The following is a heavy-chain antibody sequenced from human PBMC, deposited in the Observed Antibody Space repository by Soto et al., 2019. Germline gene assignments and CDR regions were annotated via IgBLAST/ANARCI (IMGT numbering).Heavy chain of an antibody. CDR3: ARDHTLGSSWQRHFDY. CDR2: IIPIFGTA. J-gene: IGHJ4*02. V-gene: IGHV1-69*12. D-gene: IGHD6-13*01. Sequence: QVQLVQSGAEVKKPGSSVKVSCKASGGTFSSYAISWVRQAPGQGLEWMGGIIPIFGTANYAQKFQGRVTIPAAESTSTAYMELSSLRSEDTAVYYCARDHTLGSSWQRHFDYWGQGTLVTVSS. CDR1: GGTFSSYA.